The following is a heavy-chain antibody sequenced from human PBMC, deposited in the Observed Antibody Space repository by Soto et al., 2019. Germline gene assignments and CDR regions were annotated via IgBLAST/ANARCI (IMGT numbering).Heavy chain of an antibody. D-gene: IGHD1-7*01. CDR2: IYTSGST. J-gene: IGHJ4*02. Sequence: SASLAIGCTVSGGSMSIHDGSGIRQPAGKGLEWIGRIYTSGSTNYNPSLKSRVTMSVDTSKNQFSLKLSSVTAADTAVYYCARDPGPTNPVCGQGTLVTVSS. CDR1: GGSMSIHD. V-gene: IGHV4-4*07. CDR3: ARDPGPTNPV.